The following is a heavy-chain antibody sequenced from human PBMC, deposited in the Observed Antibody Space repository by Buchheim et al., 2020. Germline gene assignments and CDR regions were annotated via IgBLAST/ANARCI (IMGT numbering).Heavy chain of an antibody. Sequence: QVQLVESGGGVVQPGTSLRLSCAASGFNFNNYNLHWVRQAPGKGLQWVAVIWSDGSNEYYEDSVKGRFTIPRDNSKTTLVLQMNRLRVEDTALYCCVRDGPRGYYYGMDVWGLGTT. V-gene: IGHV3-33*01. CDR2: IWSDGSNE. CDR3: VRDGPRGYYYGMDV. CDR1: GFNFNNYN. D-gene: IGHD6-6*01. J-gene: IGHJ6*02.